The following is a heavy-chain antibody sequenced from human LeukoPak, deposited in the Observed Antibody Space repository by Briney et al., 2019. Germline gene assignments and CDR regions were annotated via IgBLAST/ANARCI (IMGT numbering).Heavy chain of an antibody. CDR1: GFTFSSYW. V-gene: IGHV3-7*05. J-gene: IGHJ4*02. D-gene: IGHD4-11*01. CDR3: ARGSTTVTPRNFDY. Sequence: AGGSLRLSCAASGFTFSSYWMSWVRQAPGTELEWVANIMQDGSEKYFVDSVKGRFTISRDNAKNSLYLQMNSLRAEDTAVYYCARGSTTVTPRNFDYWGQGTLVTVSS. CDR2: IMQDGSEK.